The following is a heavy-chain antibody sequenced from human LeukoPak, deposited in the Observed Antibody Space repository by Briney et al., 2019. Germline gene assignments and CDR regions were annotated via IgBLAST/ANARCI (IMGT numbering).Heavy chain of an antibody. Sequence: GGSLRLSCAASGFTFSSYAMSWVRQAPGKGLEWVAFIRYDGSNKYYADSVKGRFTISRDNSKNTLYLQMNSLRAEDTAVYYCARGGTVTTRGEYFQHWGQGTLVTVSS. V-gene: IGHV3-30*02. J-gene: IGHJ1*01. CDR2: IRYDGSNK. D-gene: IGHD4-17*01. CDR3: ARGGTVTTRGEYFQH. CDR1: GFTFSSYA.